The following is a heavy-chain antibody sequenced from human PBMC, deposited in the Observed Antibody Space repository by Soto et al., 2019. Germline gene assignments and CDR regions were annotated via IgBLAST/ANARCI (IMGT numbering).Heavy chain of an antibody. V-gene: IGHV1-69-2*01. CDR3: ASDLQDNMAPAF. CDR1: GHTFTDHY. D-gene: IGHD3-10*01. CDR2: IDPNDGEA. J-gene: IGHJ4*02. Sequence: ASVKVSCKISGHTFTDHYIHWLRQAPGKGPEWMAFIDPNDGEAVYADRLQDRVTLTADTSLDTVFMEVSSLRSEDTAVYHCASDLQDNMAPAFWGQGTQVTVSS.